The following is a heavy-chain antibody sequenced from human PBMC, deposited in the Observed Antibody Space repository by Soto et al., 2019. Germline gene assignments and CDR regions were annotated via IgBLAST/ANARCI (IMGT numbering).Heavy chain of an antibody. Sequence: GGSLRLSCAASGFTFNSYAMSWVRQTPGKGLEWVSGLSGSGDTAYYADSVRGRFTISRGNSKNTLYLQMNSLRVEDTAVYFCASGEVVPAAVGSFFDCWGQGTLVTVSS. CDR1: GFTFNSYA. D-gene: IGHD2-2*01. CDR3: ASGEVVPAAVGSFFDC. J-gene: IGHJ4*02. V-gene: IGHV3-23*01. CDR2: LSGSGDTA.